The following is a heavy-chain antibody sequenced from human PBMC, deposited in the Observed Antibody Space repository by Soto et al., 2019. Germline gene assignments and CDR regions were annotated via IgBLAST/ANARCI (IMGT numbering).Heavy chain of an antibody. CDR2: VWTSGST. V-gene: IGHV4-4*07. D-gene: IGHD1-26*01. CDR3: ARTVGAAYYFDF. J-gene: IGHJ4*02. Sequence: QVQLQESGPGLVKPSETLSLTCNVSGGSMSRYYWSWIRQPAGKGLEWIGRVWTSGSTNYNPSLKSRVTMSIDTSNNHFSLKLNSVTAADTAVYYCARTVGAAYYFDFWGQVTLVTVSS. CDR1: GGSMSRYY.